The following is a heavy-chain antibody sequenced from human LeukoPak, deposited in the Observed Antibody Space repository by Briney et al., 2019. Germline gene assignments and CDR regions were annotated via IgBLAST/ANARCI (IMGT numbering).Heavy chain of an antibody. CDR1: GGSISSSSYY. Sequence: PSETLSLTCTVSGGSISSSSYYWGWIRQPPGKGLEWIGSIYYSGSTYYNPSLKSRFTISVDTSKNQFSLKLSSVTAADTAVYYCARSQKRLTGYYFDAFDIWGQGTMVTVSS. CDR3: ARSQKRLTGYYFDAFDI. CDR2: IYYSGST. V-gene: IGHV4-39*01. D-gene: IGHD3-9*01. J-gene: IGHJ3*02.